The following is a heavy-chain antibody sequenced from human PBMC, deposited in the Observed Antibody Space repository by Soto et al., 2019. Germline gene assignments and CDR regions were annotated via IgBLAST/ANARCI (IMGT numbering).Heavy chain of an antibody. CDR3: ARGGTMVRGVIHTPYFDY. J-gene: IGHJ4*02. Sequence: QVQLQESGPGLVKPSQTLSLTCTVSGGSISSGGYYWSWIRQHPGKGLEWIGYIYYSGSTYYNPSLTSRVTISGDTSKNQFSLKLSSVTAADTAVYYWARGGTMVRGVIHTPYFDYWGQGTLVTVSS. D-gene: IGHD3-10*01. V-gene: IGHV4-31*03. CDR2: IYYSGST. CDR1: GGSISSGGYY.